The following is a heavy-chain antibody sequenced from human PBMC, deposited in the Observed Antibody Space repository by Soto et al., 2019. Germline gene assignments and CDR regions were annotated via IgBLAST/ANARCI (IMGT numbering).Heavy chain of an antibody. V-gene: IGHV3-7*05. CDR3: ARDGSTSWYSYDYHGMDV. Sequence: EVQLVESGGGLVQPGGSLRLSCGASGFTFRTYWLSWVRQVPGKGLEWVANINQDGSEKNYVDSVKGRFTISRDNAKNSLYLQMSSLRAEDTALYYGARDGSTSWYSYDYHGMDVWGQGTTVIVSS. J-gene: IGHJ6*02. CDR1: GFTFRTYW. CDR2: INQDGSEK. D-gene: IGHD5-18*01.